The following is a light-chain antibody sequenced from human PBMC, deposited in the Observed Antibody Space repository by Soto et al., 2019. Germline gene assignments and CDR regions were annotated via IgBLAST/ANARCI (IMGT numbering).Light chain of an antibody. V-gene: IGKV3-20*01. CDR1: QSVSSSY. CDR2: GAS. J-gene: IGKJ1*01. CDR3: QQYDSSPKT. Sequence: EIVLTQSPGTLSLSPGEIATLSCRASQSVSSSYLAWYQQKPGQAHRLLIYGASSRDTDIPDRFSGSGSGTDFTLTISRLEPEDFAVYYCQQYDSSPKTFGQGTKVDIK.